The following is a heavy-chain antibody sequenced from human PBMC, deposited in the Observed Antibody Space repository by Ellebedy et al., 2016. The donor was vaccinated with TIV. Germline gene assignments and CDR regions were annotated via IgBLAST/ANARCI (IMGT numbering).Heavy chain of an antibody. V-gene: IGHV4-34*01. CDR1: GASFSGSY. J-gene: IGHJ4*02. D-gene: IGHD3-9*01. Sequence: MPSETLSLTCGVSGASFSGSYWSYIRQTPGKGLEWIGEISLSGSPNYNPSLRGRVTMSLDTSKNHFSLNLTSVTAADTAVYYCATAVRDDWSLSLWGQGIQVTVSS. CDR3: ATAVRDDWSLSL. CDR2: ISLSGSP.